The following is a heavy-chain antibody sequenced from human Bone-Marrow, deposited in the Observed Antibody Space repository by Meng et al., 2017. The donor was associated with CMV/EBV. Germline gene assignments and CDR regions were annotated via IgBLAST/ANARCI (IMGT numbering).Heavy chain of an antibody. Sequence: GESVKISCAASGFTFRSYSMNWVRQAPGKGLEWVSSISSSSSYIYYADSVKGRFTIFRDYAKNSLYLQMNSLRAEDTALYYCARALKPGGIVGATADYWGQGTLVTVSS. CDR1: GFTFRSYS. CDR3: ARALKPGGIVGATADY. D-gene: IGHD1-26*01. CDR2: ISSSSSYI. J-gene: IGHJ4*02. V-gene: IGHV3-21*04.